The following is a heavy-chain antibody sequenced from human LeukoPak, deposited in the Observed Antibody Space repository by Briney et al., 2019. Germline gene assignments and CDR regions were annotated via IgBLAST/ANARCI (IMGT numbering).Heavy chain of an antibody. CDR1: GYTFTSYA. J-gene: IGHJ4*02. Sequence: ASVKVSCKASGYTFTSYAMHWVRQAPGQRLEWMGWINAGNRSTKYSQKFQGRVTITRDTPASTAYMELSSLRSEDTAVYYCARYSSSWNYFDYWGQGTLVTVSS. CDR3: ARYSSSWNYFDY. CDR2: INAGNRST. D-gene: IGHD6-13*01. V-gene: IGHV1-3*01.